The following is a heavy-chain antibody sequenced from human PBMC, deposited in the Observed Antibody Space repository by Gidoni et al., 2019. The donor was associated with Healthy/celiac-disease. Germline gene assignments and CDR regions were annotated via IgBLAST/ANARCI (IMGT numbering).Heavy chain of an antibody. CDR3: AKDWKEGLTYNWFDP. Sequence: EVQLLESGGGCVQPGGSLRLSCAAYDFPLSSYAMCWVRQVSGKGLEWVSAISGSGGSTYYADSVKGRFTISRDNSKNTLYLQMNSLRAEDTAVYYCAKDWKEGLTYNWFDPWGQGTLVTVSS. V-gene: IGHV3-23*01. CDR2: ISGSGGST. J-gene: IGHJ5*02. D-gene: IGHD1-1*01. CDR1: DFPLSSYA.